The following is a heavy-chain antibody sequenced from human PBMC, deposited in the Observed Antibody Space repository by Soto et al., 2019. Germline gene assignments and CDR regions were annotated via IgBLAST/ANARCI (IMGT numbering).Heavy chain of an antibody. CDR2: IIPIFGTA. CDR3: ARETYYYDSSGYYSHRWVFDY. CDR1: GGTFSSYA. J-gene: IGHJ4*02. D-gene: IGHD3-22*01. V-gene: IGHV1-69*13. Sequence: SVKVSCKASGGTFSSYAISWVRQAPGQGLEWMGGIIPIFGTANYAQKFQGRVTITADESTSTAYMELSSLRSEDTAVYYCARETYYYDSSGYYSHRWVFDYWGQGTLVTVSS.